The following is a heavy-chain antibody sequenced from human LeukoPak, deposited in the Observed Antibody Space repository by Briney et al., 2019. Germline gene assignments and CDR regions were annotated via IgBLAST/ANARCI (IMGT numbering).Heavy chain of an antibody. CDR3: ASLSSGWRPFDY. CDR2: INPNSGGT. V-gene: IGHV1-2*02. CDR1: GYTFTGYY. Sequence: ASVKVSCKAYGYTFTGYYMHWVRQAPGQGVEWMGWINPNSGGTNYAQKFQGRVTMTRDTSISTAYMELSRLRSDDTAVYYCASLSSGWRPFDYWGQGTLVTVSS. J-gene: IGHJ4*02. D-gene: IGHD6-19*01.